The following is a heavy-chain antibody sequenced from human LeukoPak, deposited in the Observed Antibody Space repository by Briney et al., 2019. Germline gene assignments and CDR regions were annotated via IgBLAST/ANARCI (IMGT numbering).Heavy chain of an antibody. J-gene: IGHJ6*02. CDR1: GFTFSDYA. CDR3: ARTLGAPIYGMDV. Sequence: GGSLRLSCAASGFTFSDYAMSWVRQAPGKGLEWVANIKQDGSEKYYVDSVKGRFTISRDNAKNSLYLQMNSLRAEDTAVYYCARTLGAPIYGMDVWGQGTTVTVSS. V-gene: IGHV3-7*01. D-gene: IGHD1-26*01. CDR2: IKQDGSEK.